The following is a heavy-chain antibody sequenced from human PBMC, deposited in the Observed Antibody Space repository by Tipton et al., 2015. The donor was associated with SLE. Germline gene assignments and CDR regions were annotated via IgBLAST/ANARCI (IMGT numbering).Heavy chain of an antibody. CDR1: GGSISSSSYC. D-gene: IGHD3-3*01. V-gene: IGHV4-39*07. Sequence: TLSLTCTVSGGSISSSSYCWGWIRQPPGKGLEWIGSIYYSGSTYYNPSLKSRVTISVDTSKNQFSLKLSSVTAADTAVYYCARVGEPNNYDFWSGYHYWYFDLWGRGTLVTVSS. J-gene: IGHJ2*01. CDR2: IYYSGST. CDR3: ARVGEPNNYDFWSGYHYWYFDL.